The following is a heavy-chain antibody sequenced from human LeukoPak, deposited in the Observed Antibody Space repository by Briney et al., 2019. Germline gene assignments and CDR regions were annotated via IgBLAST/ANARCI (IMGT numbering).Heavy chain of an antibody. Sequence: ASVKVSCKASGYTFTSYYLHWVRQAPGQGLEWMGIINPSGGSTSYAQKFQGRVTMTRDMSTSTVYMELSSLRSEDTAVYYCARGWGGYDSSGYLRYWGQGTLVTVSS. J-gene: IGHJ4*02. V-gene: IGHV1-46*01. CDR1: GYTFTSYY. CDR2: INPSGGST. D-gene: IGHD3-22*01. CDR3: ARGWGGYDSSGYLRY.